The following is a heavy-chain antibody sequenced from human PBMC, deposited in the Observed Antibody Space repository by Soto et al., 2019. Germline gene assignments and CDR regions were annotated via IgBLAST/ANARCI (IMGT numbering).Heavy chain of an antibody. CDR1: GDSLSRYD. CDR2: SYYSGST. Sequence: PSETLALSCTVSGDSLSRYDCRWIRQPPGKGLEWIGYSYYSGSTNYTPSLKSRVTISVDTSKNQFSLKLSSVTAADTAVYYCARHETLHGDSDYWGQGTLVTGSS. J-gene: IGHJ4*02. V-gene: IGHV4-59*08. D-gene: IGHD4-17*01. CDR3: ARHETLHGDSDY.